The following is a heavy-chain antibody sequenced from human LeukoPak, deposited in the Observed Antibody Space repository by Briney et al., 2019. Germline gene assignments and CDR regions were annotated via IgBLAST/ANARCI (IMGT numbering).Heavy chain of an antibody. Sequence: GGSLRLSCAASGFTFSSYGMHWVRQAPGKGLEWVAVISYDGSNKYYADSVKGRFTISRDNSKNTLYLQMNSLRAEDTAVYYCAKRFAASSGWFDYWGQGTLVTVSS. V-gene: IGHV3-30*18. CDR1: GFTFSSYG. J-gene: IGHJ4*02. D-gene: IGHD6-19*01. CDR3: AKRFAASSGWFDY. CDR2: ISYDGSNK.